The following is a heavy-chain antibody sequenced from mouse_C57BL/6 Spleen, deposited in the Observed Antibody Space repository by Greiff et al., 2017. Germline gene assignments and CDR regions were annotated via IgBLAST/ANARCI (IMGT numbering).Heavy chain of an antibody. V-gene: IGHV1-53*01. CDR3: ARWGYGSSYPAWFAY. J-gene: IGHJ3*01. CDR1: GYTFTSYW. Sequence: VQLQQPGTELVKPGASVKLSCKASGYTFTSYWMHWVKQRPGQGLEWIGNINPSNGGTNYNEKFKSKATLTVDKSSSTAYMQLSSLTSEDSAVYYCARWGYGSSYPAWFAYWGQGTLVTVSA. CDR2: INPSNGGT. D-gene: IGHD1-1*01.